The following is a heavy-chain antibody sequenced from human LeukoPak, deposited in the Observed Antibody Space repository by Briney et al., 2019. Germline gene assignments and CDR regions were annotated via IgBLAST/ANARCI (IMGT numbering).Heavy chain of an antibody. V-gene: IGHV5-51*01. J-gene: IGHJ4*02. CDR3: ARRGSGYDFNFDF. CDR1: GYKLTNNW. Sequence: GESLKISCKISGYKLTNNWIGWVRQVPGKGLEWMGLIYPGYSDAKYSPSFQGQVTLSVDKSISTAYLQWSSLKASDTAIYYCARRGSGYDFNFDFWGQGTLVTVSS. CDR2: IYPGYSDA. D-gene: IGHD5-12*01.